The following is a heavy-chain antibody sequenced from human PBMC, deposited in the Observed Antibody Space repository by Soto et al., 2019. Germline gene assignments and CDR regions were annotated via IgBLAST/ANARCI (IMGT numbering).Heavy chain of an antibody. CDR3: ARLNYFASGREYNHGMDV. J-gene: IGHJ6*02. CDR1: GYTFTGYY. Sequence: QVQLVQSGAEVKKPGASVKVSCKASGYTFTGYYLHWVRLAPGQGLQWMGWMHPDSGDTKYAQNFQDWVTMTRDTSISTAYLELSRLKSDDTAVYYCARLNYFASGREYNHGMDVCGQGTTVTVSS. V-gene: IGHV1-2*04. D-gene: IGHD3-10*01. CDR2: MHPDSGDT.